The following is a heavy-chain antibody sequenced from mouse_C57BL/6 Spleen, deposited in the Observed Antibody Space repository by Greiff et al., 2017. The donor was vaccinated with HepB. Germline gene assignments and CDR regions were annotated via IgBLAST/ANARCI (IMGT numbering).Heavy chain of an antibody. D-gene: IGHD2-4*01. V-gene: IGHV5-9*01. J-gene: IGHJ1*03. CDR2: ISGGGGNT. CDR1: GFTFSSYT. Sequence: EVQRVESGGGLVKPGGSLKLSCAASGFTFSSYTMSWVRQTPEKRLEWVATISGGGGNTYYPDSVTGRFTISRDKAQNTLYLQMSSLRAEDTALYYWARRDYDYPCWYVDVWGTGTTVTVAA. CDR3: ARRDYDYPCWYVDV.